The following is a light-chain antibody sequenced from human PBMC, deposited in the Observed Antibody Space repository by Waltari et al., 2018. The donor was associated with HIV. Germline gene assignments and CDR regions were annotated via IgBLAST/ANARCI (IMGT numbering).Light chain of an antibody. J-gene: IGKJ1*01. CDR2: LGS. CDR3: MQALQTPWT. Sequence: DIVMTQSPLSLPVTPGEPASISCRPSQSLLYSNGYNYLNWYVQKPGQSPQLLIYLGSNRASGVPDRISGSGSGTYFTLKISRVEAEDVGVYYCMQALQTPWTFGQGTKVEVK. V-gene: IGKV2-28*01. CDR1: QSLLYSNGYNY.